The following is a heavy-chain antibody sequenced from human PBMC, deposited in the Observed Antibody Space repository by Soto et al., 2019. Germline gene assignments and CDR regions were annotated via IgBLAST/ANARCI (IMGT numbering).Heavy chain of an antibody. D-gene: IGHD3-22*01. CDR1: GFTFSSYA. CDR2: MKAGGGST. V-gene: IGHV3-23*01. CDR3: AKSSGYYLDYFDY. J-gene: IGHJ4*02. Sequence: GGSLRLSCAASGFTFSSYAMTWVRQAPGKGLEWVSHMKAGGGSTYYADSVKGRFTISRDNSKNTLHLQMNSLRAEDTAVYYCAKSSGYYLDYFDYWGQGTLVTVSS.